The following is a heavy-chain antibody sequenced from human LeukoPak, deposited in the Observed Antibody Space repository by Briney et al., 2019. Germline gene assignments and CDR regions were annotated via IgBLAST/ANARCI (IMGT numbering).Heavy chain of an antibody. D-gene: IGHD1-7*01. Sequence: PGGSLRLSCAASGFTFSSSVMHCVRQAPGKGLEWVAAISYDGRDKYFADSVKGRFTISRDNSKNTVDLQVNGLRAEDTAVYYCARETGNYYFDFWGQGTLVTVSS. J-gene: IGHJ4*02. CDR2: ISYDGRDK. CDR3: ARETGNYYFDF. V-gene: IGHV3-30*03. CDR1: GFTFSSSV.